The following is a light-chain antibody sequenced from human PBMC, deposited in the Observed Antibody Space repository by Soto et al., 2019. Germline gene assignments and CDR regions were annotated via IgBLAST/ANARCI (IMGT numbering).Light chain of an antibody. CDR2: EVV. CDR3: QVRDTTVDHPV. V-gene: IGLV2-8*01. CDR1: KNDIGVYDF. Sequence: QSALTQPPSASGSPGQSVTISCTGTKNDIGVYDFVSWYQHHPGKAPRLIIYEVVQRPSGVPDRFSGSKSGNTASMTVSGLQAADEADYYCQVRDTTVDHPVFGGGTKLTVL. J-gene: IGLJ3*02.